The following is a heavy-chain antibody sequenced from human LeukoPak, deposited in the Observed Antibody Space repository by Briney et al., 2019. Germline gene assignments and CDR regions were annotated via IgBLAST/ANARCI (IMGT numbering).Heavy chain of an antibody. D-gene: IGHD1-26*01. CDR3: ATLWRLGASTGEAFDI. CDR2: IYYSGST. J-gene: IGHJ3*02. CDR1: GGSITSYY. Sequence: SETLSLTCTVSGGSITSYYWSWLRQPPGKGLEWIGYIYYSGSTNYNPSVKSRVTMSVDTSKNQFSLKLNSVTAADTAVYYCATLWRLGASTGEAFDIWGQGTMVTVSS. V-gene: IGHV4-59*01.